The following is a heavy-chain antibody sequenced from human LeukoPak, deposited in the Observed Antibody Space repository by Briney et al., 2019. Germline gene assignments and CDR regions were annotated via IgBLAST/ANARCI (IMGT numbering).Heavy chain of an antibody. D-gene: IGHD5-12*01. J-gene: IGHJ4*02. CDR2: ISAYNGNT. CDR1: GYTFISYY. V-gene: IGHV1-18*04. CDR3: ARDLGDGSYYSGYDKSTSGPDY. Sequence: ASVKVSCKASGYTFISYYIHWVRQAPGQGLEWMGWISAYNGNTNYAQKLQGRVTMTTDTSTSTAYMELRSLRSDDTAVYYCARDLGDGSYYSGYDKSTSGPDYWGQGTLVTVSS.